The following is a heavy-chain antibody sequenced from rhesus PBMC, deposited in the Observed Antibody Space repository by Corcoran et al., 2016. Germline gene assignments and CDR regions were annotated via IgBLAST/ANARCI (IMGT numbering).Heavy chain of an antibody. J-gene: IGHJ4*01. D-gene: IGHD2-15*01. CDR2: VYGIDGAT. Sequence: QVQMQESGPAVVKPSETLSLSCAVSGGYIRSDYWWSLIRQSPGKGLEWIGGVYGIDGATAYSPLLQRRVSLSMAPPKIRVSLKVTSVTASYTAVYYCASTDCSNSDCSSGDYWGQGVLVTVSS. V-gene: IGHV4-93*02. CDR3: ASTDCSNSDCSSGDY. CDR1: GGYIRSDYW.